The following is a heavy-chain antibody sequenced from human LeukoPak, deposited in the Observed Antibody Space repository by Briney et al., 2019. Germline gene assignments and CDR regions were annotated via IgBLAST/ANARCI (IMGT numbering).Heavy chain of an antibody. V-gene: IGHV3-11*01. D-gene: IGHD6-19*01. CDR1: GFTLSDYY. CDR3: AKIAVAGRRDDAFDI. J-gene: IGHJ3*02. Sequence: PGGSLRLSCAASGFTLSDYYMSWIRQAPGKGLEWVSYISSSGSTIYYADSVKGRFTISRDNAKNSLYLQMNSLRAEDTAVYYCAKIAVAGRRDDAFDIWGQGTMVTVSS. CDR2: ISSSGSTI.